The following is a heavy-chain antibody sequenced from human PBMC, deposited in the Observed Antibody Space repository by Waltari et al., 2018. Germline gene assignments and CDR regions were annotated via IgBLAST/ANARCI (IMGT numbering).Heavy chain of an antibody. D-gene: IGHD5-18*01. V-gene: IGHV4-34*01. CDR3: ARPLRGYSYGYPLTT. CDR1: GGSFSGYY. Sequence: QVQLQQWGAGLLKPSETLSLTCAVYGGSFSGYYWSWIRQPPGKGLEWIGEINHSGSTNYNPSLKSRVTITVDTSKNQCALKLSSVTAADTAVYYCARPLRGYSYGYPLTTWGQGTTVTVSS. CDR2: INHSGST. J-gene: IGHJ6*02.